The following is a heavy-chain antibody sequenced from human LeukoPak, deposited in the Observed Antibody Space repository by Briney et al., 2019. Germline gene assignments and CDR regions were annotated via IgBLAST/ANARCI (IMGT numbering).Heavy chain of an antibody. D-gene: IGHD6-13*01. CDR3: ARSLARIAAAPLDY. CDR1: GFTFSSYG. V-gene: IGHV3-30*03. Sequence: GSLRLSCAASGFTFSSYGMHWVRQAPGKGLGWVAVISYDGSNKYYADSVKGRFTISRDNSKNTLYLQMNSLRAEDTAVYYCARSLARIAAAPLDYWGQGTLVTVSS. J-gene: IGHJ4*02. CDR2: ISYDGSNK.